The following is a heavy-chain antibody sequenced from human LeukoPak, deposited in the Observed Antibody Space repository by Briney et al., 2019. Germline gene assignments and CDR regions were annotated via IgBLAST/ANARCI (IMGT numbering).Heavy chain of an antibody. CDR3: ARRYCSSTSCYFSNWFNP. J-gene: IGHJ5*02. CDR1: GFIFSSYG. CDR2: IWYDGSNK. D-gene: IGHD2-2*01. Sequence: GRSLRLSCAASGFIFSSYGMHWVRQAPGEGLEWVAVIWYDGSNKYYADSVKGRFTISRDNSKNTLYLQMNSLRAEDTAVHYCARRYCSSTSCYFSNWFNPWGQGTLVTVSS. V-gene: IGHV3-33*01.